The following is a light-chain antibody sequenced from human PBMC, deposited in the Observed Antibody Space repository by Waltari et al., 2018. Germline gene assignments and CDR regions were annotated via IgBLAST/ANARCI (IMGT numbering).Light chain of an antibody. J-gene: IGKJ2*01. Sequence: DIQMTQSPSSLSASVGDRVTITCRTGQSINTYLNWYQQKPGKAPRFLIYAASTLLSGVPSRFSGSGYGTYFTLTINGLQAEASATYYCQQSYSPPFTFGQGTSLEI. CDR1: QSINTY. V-gene: IGKV1-39*01. CDR2: AAS. CDR3: QQSYSPPFT.